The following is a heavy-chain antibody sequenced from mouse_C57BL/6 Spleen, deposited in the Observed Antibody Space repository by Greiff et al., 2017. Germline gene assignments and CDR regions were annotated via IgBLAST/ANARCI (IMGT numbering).Heavy chain of an antibody. CDR1: GYAFSSSW. J-gene: IGHJ3*01. CDR3: ARDYDYDGAWFAY. CDR2: IYPGDGDT. V-gene: IGHV1-82*01. Sequence: QVQLQQSGPELVKPGASVKISCKASGYAFSSSWMNWVKQRPGKGLEWIGRIYPGDGDTNYNVKFKGKATLTADKSSSTAYMQLSSLTSEDSAVYFCARDYDYDGAWFAYWGQGTLVTVSA. D-gene: IGHD2-4*01.